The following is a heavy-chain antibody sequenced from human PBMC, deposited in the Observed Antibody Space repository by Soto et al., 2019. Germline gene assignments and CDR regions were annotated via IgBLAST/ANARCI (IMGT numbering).Heavy chain of an antibody. J-gene: IGHJ4*01. D-gene: IGHD3-10*01. V-gene: IGHV4-59*12. CDR3: ARDRDYYKADY. CDR2: IYYSGST. Sequence: PSETLSLTCSVSGGSISSYYWSWIRQPPGKGLEWIGYIYYSGSTNYNPSLKSRFTISRDNVQNSLFLQKDSLRVEDTAVYYCARDRDYYKADYWGQGTLVTVS. CDR1: GGSISSYY.